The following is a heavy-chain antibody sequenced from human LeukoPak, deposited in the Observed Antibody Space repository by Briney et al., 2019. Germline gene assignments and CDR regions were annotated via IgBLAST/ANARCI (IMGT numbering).Heavy chain of an antibody. CDR3: AKLAVASADS. CDR2: ISPSGSTK. Sequence: GGSLRLSCAASGSSFSSYEMNWVRQAPGKGLEWVSNISPSGSTKYYADSVKGRFTISRDNAKNSLYLQMNSLRAEDTGVYYCAKLAVASADSWGQGTLVTVSS. J-gene: IGHJ4*02. D-gene: IGHD6-19*01. CDR1: GSSFSSYE. V-gene: IGHV3-48*03.